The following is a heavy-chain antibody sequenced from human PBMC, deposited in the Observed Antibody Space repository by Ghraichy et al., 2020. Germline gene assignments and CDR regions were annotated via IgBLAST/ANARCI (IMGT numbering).Heavy chain of an antibody. J-gene: IGHJ4*02. Sequence: GGSLRLSCAASGFPLNSHWMSWVRQAPGKGLEWVATIKQDGSEIYYVDSVKGRFTISRDNAKNSLHLQMNSLRAEDTAVYYCLRNPQGDYADYWGQGTLVTVSS. CDR1: GFPLNSHW. CDR3: LRNPQGDYADY. D-gene: IGHD2-2*01. CDR2: IKQDGSEI. V-gene: IGHV3-7*03.